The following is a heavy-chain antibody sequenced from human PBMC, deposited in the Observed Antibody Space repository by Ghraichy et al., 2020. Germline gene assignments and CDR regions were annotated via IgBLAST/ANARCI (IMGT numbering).Heavy chain of an antibody. Sequence: ASVKVSCKASGYTFTSYGISWVRQAPGQGLEWMGWISAYNGNTNYAQKLQGRVTMTTDTSTSTAYMELRSLRSDDTAVYYCARDNPRLFIAVAGSDYYYYGMDVWGQGTTVTVSS. CDR2: ISAYNGNT. V-gene: IGHV1-18*04. CDR1: GYTFTSYG. D-gene: IGHD6-19*01. CDR3: ARDNPRLFIAVAGSDYYYYGMDV. J-gene: IGHJ6*02.